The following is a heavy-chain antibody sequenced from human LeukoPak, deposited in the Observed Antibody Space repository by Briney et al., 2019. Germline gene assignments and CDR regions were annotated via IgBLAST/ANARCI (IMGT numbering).Heavy chain of an antibody. V-gene: IGHV3-23*01. CDR2: ITASGDTT. CDR3: AEGGPGSDFDF. Sequence: GGSLRLSCAASGFTFDDFPMHWVRQAPGKGLEWVSAITASGDTTYYVDSVRGRFTVTRDNSKNMLYLQMSSLRAEDTAVYFCAEGGPGSDFDFWGQGALVTVSS. D-gene: IGHD3-10*01. CDR1: GFTFDDFP. J-gene: IGHJ4*02.